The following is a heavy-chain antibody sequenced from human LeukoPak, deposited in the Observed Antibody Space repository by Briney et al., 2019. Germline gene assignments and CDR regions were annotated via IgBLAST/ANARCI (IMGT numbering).Heavy chain of an antibody. CDR1: GYTFTSYD. D-gene: IGHD7-27*01. J-gene: IGHJ4*02. V-gene: IGHV1-8*01. CDR2: MSPNSGDT. Sequence: ASVKVFCKASGYTFTSYDFNWVRQATGQRPEWMGWMSPNSGDTGYAQKFQDRVTMTRNTSISTAYMELSSLRSDDTAVYYCARGPPNWGYDYWGPGTLVTVSS. CDR3: ARGPPNWGYDY.